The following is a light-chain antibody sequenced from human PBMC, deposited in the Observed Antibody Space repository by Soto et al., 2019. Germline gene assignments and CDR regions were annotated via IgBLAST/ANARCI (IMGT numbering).Light chain of an antibody. J-gene: IGKJ1*01. V-gene: IGKV3-20*01. Sequence: EIVLTQSPGTLSLSPVERATLSCRASQSVSSSYLAWYQQKPGQAPRLLIYGASSRATGIPDRFSGSGSGTDFTLTISSLQSQDFAVYYCQQYDKGPRTFGQGTKVDI. CDR2: GAS. CDR1: QSVSSSY. CDR3: QQYDKGPRT.